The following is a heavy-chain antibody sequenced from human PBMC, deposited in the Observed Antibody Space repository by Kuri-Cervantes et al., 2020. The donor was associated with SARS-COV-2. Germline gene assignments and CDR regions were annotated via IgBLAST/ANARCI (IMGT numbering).Heavy chain of an antibody. D-gene: IGHD1-26*01. J-gene: IGHJ3*02. CDR3: ARGARLRELLTRHAFDI. V-gene: IGHV1-2*02. CDR2: INPNSGGT. CDR1: GYTFTGYY. Sequence: ASVKVSCKAFGYTFTGYYMHWVRQAPGQGLEWMGWINPNSGGTNYAQKFQGRVTMTRDTSISTAYMELSRLRSDDTAVYYCARGARLRELLTRHAFDIWGQGTMVTVSS.